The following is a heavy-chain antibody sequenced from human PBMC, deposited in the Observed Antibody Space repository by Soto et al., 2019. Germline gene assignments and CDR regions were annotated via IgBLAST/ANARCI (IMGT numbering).Heavy chain of an antibody. D-gene: IGHD3-9*01. Sequence: PSETLSLTCTVSGGSISSYYWSWIRQPPGKGLEWIGYIYYSGSTNYNPSLKSRVTISVDTSKNQFSLKLSSVTAADTAVYYCAREGVRYFDCLPQSGDYYYGMDVWGQGTTVTVSS. J-gene: IGHJ6*02. CDR2: IYYSGST. V-gene: IGHV4-59*12. CDR1: GGSISSYY. CDR3: AREGVRYFDCLPQSGDYYYGMDV.